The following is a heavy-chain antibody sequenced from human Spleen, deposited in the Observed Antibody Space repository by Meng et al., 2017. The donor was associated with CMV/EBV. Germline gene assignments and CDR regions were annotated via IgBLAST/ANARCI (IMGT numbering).Heavy chain of an antibody. Sequence: GESLKISCIASKFIFVANDMTWVRQAPGRGLEWVPGLYSSVPTPGHADFGKGRFTFSRDNAKNSLYLQMNSLRAEDTAVYYCARGKGPYYDSSGYHHYFDYWGQGTLVTVSS. V-gene: IGHV3-20*04. CDR1: KFIFVAND. CDR3: ARGKGPYYDSSGYHHYFDY. J-gene: IGHJ4*02. CDR2: LYSSVPTP. D-gene: IGHD3-22*01.